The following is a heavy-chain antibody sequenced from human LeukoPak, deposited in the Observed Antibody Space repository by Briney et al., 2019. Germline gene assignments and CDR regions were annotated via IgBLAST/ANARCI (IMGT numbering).Heavy chain of an antibody. CDR3: VSNGWYSLEY. J-gene: IGHJ4*02. D-gene: IGHD6-19*01. Sequence: SSETLSLTCTVSGYSISSGYYWGWIRQPPGKGLEWIGEINHSGSTNYNPSLKSRVTISVDKSKNQLSLRLNSVTAADTAVYYCVSNGWYSLEYWGQGTLVTASS. V-gene: IGHV4-38-2*02. CDR1: GYSISSGYY. CDR2: INHSGST.